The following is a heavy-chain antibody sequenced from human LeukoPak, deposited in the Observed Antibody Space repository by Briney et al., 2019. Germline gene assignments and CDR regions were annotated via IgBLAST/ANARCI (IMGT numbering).Heavy chain of an antibody. V-gene: IGHV1-24*01. CDR3: ATDHGQQLVQSGAFDI. Sequence: ASVKVSCKVSGYTLTELSMHWVRQAPGKGLEWMGGFDLEDGETIYAQKFQGRVTMTEDTSTDTAYMELSSLRSEDTAVYYCATDHGQQLVQSGAFDIWGQGTMVTVSS. CDR2: FDLEDGET. CDR1: GYTLTELS. J-gene: IGHJ3*02. D-gene: IGHD6-13*01.